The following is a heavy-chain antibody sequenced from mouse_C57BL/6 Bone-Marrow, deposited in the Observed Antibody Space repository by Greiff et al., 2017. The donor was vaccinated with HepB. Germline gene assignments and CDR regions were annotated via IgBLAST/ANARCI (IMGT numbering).Heavy chain of an antibody. V-gene: IGHV1-81*01. CDR2: IYPRSGNT. Sequence: QVQLQQSGAELARPGASVELSCKASGYTFTSYGISWVKQRTGQGLEWIGEIYPRSGNTYYNEKFKGKATLTADKSSSTAYMELRSLTSEDSAVYFCARFDYDEGAWFAYWGQGTLVTVSA. CDR3: ARFDYDEGAWFAY. J-gene: IGHJ3*01. CDR1: GYTFTSYG. D-gene: IGHD2-4*01.